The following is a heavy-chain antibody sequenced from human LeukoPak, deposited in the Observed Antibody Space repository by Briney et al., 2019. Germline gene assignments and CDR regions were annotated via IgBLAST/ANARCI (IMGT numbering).Heavy chain of an antibody. D-gene: IGHD3-10*01. CDR1: GYTFTSYG. CDR3: ARWGSGSYYRTYYFDY. J-gene: IGHJ4*02. V-gene: IGHV1-18*01. CDR2: ISAYNGNT. Sequence: ASVKVSCKASGYTFTSYGISWVRQAPGQGPEWMGWISAYNGNTNYAQKPQGRVTMTTDTSTSTAYMELRSLRSDDTAVYYCARWGSGSYYRTYYFDYWGQGTLVTVSS.